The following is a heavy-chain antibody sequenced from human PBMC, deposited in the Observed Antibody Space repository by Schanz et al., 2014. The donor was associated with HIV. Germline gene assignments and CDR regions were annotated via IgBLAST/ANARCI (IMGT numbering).Heavy chain of an antibody. J-gene: IGHJ2*01. V-gene: IGHV3-23*04. CDR1: GFNFGDYT. Sequence: EVQLVESGGAVVRPGGSLKLSCVASGFNFGDYTMHWVRQAPGKGLEWVSAISGSSITYSADSVKGRFTISRDNSKNTLYLQMNSLRAEDTAVYYCALSRPSGYGGSWYFDLWGRGTLVAVSS. CDR2: ISGSSIT. D-gene: IGHD2-15*01. CDR3: ALSRPSGYGGSWYFDL.